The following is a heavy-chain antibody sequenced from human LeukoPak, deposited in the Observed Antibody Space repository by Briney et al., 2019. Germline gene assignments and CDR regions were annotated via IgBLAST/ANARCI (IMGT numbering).Heavy chain of an antibody. CDR2: IYHSGST. CDR1: GYSISSGYY. D-gene: IGHD5-18*01. Sequence: SETLSLTCTVSGYSISSGYYWGWIRQPPGKGLEWIGNIYHSGSTYYNPSLKSRVTISVDTSKNQFSLKLSSVTAADTAVYYCARHHTTMAQYYFDYWGQGTLVIVSS. CDR3: ARHHTTMAQYYFDY. V-gene: IGHV4-38-2*02. J-gene: IGHJ4*02.